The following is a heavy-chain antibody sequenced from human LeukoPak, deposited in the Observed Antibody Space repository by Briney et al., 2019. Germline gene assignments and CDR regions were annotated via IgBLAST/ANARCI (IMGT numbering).Heavy chain of an antibody. D-gene: IGHD3-22*01. CDR1: GFTFSSYT. Sequence: GGSLRLSCAASGFTFSSYTMNWVRQAPGKGLEWVSYIGSSSSTIYYADSVKGRFTISRDNAKNSLYLQMNSLRAEDTAVYYCARDKYSSGLRGVFDYWGQGTLVTVSS. J-gene: IGHJ4*02. CDR3: ARDKYSSGLRGVFDY. CDR2: IGSSSSTI. V-gene: IGHV3-48*04.